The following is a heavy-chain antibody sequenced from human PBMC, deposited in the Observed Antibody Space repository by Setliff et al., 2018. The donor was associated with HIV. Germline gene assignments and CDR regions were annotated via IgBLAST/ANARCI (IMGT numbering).Heavy chain of an antibody. CDR3: ARGGRFSAPGRDIWYYYYYMDV. V-gene: IGHV1-18*01. CDR2: ISPNSGNT. Sequence: ASVKVSCKASGYTFINFGISWLRQAPGEGLQWMGWISPNSGNTFYARKFQGRVTLTTDTSTNTAYLDLRSLTSDDTAVYYCARGGRFSAPGRDIWYYYYYMDVWGKGTTVTVSS. CDR1: GYTFINFG. J-gene: IGHJ6*03. D-gene: IGHD3-9*01.